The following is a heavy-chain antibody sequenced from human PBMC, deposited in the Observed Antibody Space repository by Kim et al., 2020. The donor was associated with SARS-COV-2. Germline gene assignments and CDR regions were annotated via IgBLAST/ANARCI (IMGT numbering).Heavy chain of an antibody. Sequence: GGSLRLSCAASGFTFSSYAMSWVRQAPGKGLEWVSVIYSGGSSTYYADSVKGRFTISRDNSKNTLYLQMNSLRAEDTAVYYCAKLKNSNWFDPWGQGTLVTVSS. CDR3: AKLKNSNWFDP. CDR1: GFTFSSYA. D-gene: IGHD1-7*01. CDR2: IYSGGSST. J-gene: IGHJ5*02. V-gene: IGHV3-23*03.